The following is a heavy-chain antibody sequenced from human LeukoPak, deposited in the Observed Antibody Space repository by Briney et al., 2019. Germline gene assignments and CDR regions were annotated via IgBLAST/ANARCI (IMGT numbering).Heavy chain of an antibody. D-gene: IGHD5-24*01. Sequence: PGGSLRLSCVGFGFTFSNYNLNWVRQAPGKGLEWVSSISRSGGSTYYAESVRGRLTISRDNAESSVYLHVNSLRAEDTAIYYCVRGDKRDYWGQGTLVTVAS. V-gene: IGHV3-21*01. CDR3: VRGDKRDY. CDR2: ISRSGGST. J-gene: IGHJ4*01. CDR1: GFTFSNYN.